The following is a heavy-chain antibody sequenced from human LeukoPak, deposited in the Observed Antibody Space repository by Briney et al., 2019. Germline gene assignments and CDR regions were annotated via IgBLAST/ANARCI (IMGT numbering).Heavy chain of an antibody. D-gene: IGHD3-10*01. CDR2: IYYSGNT. CDR3: ARDRDLWFRV. V-gene: IGHV4-59*12. Sequence: SETLSLTCTVSGGSISSYYWSWIRQPPGEGLEWIGYIYYSGNTNYNPSLKSRVTISVDTSKNQFSLKLNSVTAADTAVYYCARDRDLWFRVWGQGALVTVSS. J-gene: IGHJ4*02. CDR1: GGSISSYY.